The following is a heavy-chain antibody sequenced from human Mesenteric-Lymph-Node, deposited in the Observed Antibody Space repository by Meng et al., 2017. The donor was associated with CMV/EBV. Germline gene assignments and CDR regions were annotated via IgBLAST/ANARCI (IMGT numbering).Heavy chain of an antibody. CDR3: AKMESTGMDV. V-gene: IGHV3-13*01. CDR1: GFTFSSYD. J-gene: IGHJ4*02. Sequence: GESLKISCAASGFTFSSYDMHWVRQATGKGLEWVSAIGTAGDTYYPGSVKGRFTISRDNSKNTLYLQMNSLRAEDTAVYYCAKMESTGMDVWGQGTLVTVSS. D-gene: IGHD2-2*01. CDR2: IGTAGDT.